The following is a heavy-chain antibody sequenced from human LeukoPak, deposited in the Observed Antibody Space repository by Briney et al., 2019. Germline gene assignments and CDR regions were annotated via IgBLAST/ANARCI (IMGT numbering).Heavy chain of an antibody. Sequence: ASVKVSCKASGYTFSNYYITWVRQAPGQGLQWMGRTSANSGNSNYTQNLQGRVTMTTDTSTSTAYMEVRGLRFDDTAVYYCARGSLSGYEGAMDVWGQGTTVTVSS. V-gene: IGHV1-18*01. CDR2: TSANSGNS. J-gene: IGHJ6*02. D-gene: IGHD5-12*01. CDR3: ARGSLSGYEGAMDV. CDR1: GYTFSNYY.